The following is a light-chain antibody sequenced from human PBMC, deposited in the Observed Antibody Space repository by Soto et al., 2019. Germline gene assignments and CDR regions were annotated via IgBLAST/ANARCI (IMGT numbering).Light chain of an antibody. CDR2: GAS. CDR3: QHYNNWPLA. Sequence: EIVMTQSPATLSVSPGERATLSCRASQSVSNNLAWYQQTPGQAPRLLIYGASTRATGIPARFSGSGSGTDFTLTISSLQSEDFAVYYCQHYNNWPLAFGQGTKVEVE. J-gene: IGKJ1*01. CDR1: QSVSNN. V-gene: IGKV3-15*01.